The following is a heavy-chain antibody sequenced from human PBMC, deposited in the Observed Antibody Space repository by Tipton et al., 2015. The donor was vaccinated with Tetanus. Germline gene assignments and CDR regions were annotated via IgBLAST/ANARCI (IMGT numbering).Heavy chain of an antibody. J-gene: IGHJ4*02. V-gene: IGHV3-48*01. CDR1: GFSFSIYS. CDR2: IAGSGGLK. CDR3: AREQRSTWNTN. D-gene: IGHD6-13*01. Sequence: SLRLSCVASGFSFSIYSMNWVRQAPGKGLEWVSYIAGSGGLKYYSDSVKGRFTVSRDNAKNFLYLQMNSLRAEDTAVYYCAREQRSTWNTNWGQGTLVTVSS.